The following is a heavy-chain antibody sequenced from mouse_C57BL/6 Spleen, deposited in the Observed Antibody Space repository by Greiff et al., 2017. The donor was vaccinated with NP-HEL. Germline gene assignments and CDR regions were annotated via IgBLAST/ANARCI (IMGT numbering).Heavy chain of an antibody. CDR1: GFTFSSYA. Sequence: EVHLVESGGGLVKPGGSLKLSCAASGFTFSSYAMSWVRQTPEKRLEWVATISDGGSYTYYPDNVKGRFTISRDNAKNNLYLQMSHLKSEDTAMYYCARDHYSPYFDYWGQGTTLTVSS. CDR2: ISDGGSYT. J-gene: IGHJ2*01. CDR3: ARDHYSPYFDY. V-gene: IGHV5-4*01. D-gene: IGHD2-12*01.